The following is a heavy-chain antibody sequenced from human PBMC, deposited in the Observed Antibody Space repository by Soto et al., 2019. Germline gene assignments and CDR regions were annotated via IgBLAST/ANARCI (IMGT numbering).Heavy chain of an antibody. J-gene: IGHJ4*02. V-gene: IGHV4-59*01. D-gene: IGHD6-19*01. CDR3: ARHLFIAVAVTDYFDY. Sequence: ETLSLNCAVAGRIILSYYCMWIQQPPGKGLESIGYLYYGRSANYNPSLKSRLTLSVDTSTNQCSLALSSMTAADTAVYYFARHLFIAVAVTDYFDYWGQGPLVTVSS. CDR2: LYYGRSA. CDR1: GRIILSYY.